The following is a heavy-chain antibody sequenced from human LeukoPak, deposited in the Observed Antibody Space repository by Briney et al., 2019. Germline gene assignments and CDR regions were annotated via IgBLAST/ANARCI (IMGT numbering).Heavy chain of an antibody. CDR3: ARHHYQLSALDY. CDR2: THTSVST. J-gene: IGHJ4*02. Sequence: PSETLSLTCTVSGGSISSYYWSWIRQPAGKGLEWIGRTHTSVSTSYNSSLKSRVTMSVDTSKNQFSLKLSSVTAADTAVYYCARHHYQLSALDYWGQGTLVTVSS. V-gene: IGHV4-4*07. D-gene: IGHD2-2*01. CDR1: GGSISSYY.